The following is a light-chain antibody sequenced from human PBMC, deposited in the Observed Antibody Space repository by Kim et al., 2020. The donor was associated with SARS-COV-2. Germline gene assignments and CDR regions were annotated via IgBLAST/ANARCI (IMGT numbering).Light chain of an antibody. CDR1: SSDVGGHDY. V-gene: IGLV2-14*03. J-gene: IGLJ1*01. CDR2: DVS. CDR3: SSYTGRDTYV. Sequence: GQSITISCTGTSSDVGGHDYVAWYQQHADKAPKVMIFDVSNRPSGVSDRFSGSKSGNTASLTISGLQTEDEADYYCSSYTGRDTYVFGTGTKVTVL.